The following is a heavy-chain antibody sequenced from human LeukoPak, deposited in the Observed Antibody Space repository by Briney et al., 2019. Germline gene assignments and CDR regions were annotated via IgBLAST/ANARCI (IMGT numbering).Heavy chain of an antibody. D-gene: IGHD6-19*01. CDR2: IWYDGSNK. Sequence: GGSLRLSCAASGFIFSNYGMHWVRQAPGKGLEWVAVIWYDGSNKYYADSVKGRSTISRDNSKSALYLQMNSLRAEDTAVYYCAREKTSGVLDPWGQGTLVTVSS. CDR3: AREKTSGVLDP. V-gene: IGHV3-33*01. J-gene: IGHJ5*02. CDR1: GFIFSNYG.